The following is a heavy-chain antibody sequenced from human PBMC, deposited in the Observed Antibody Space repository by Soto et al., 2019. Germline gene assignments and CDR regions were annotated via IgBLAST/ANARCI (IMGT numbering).Heavy chain of an antibody. Sequence: QVQLQESGPGLVKPSQTLSLTCTVSGDSITSGSYYWSWIRQPPGKGLEWIGYSHYSGNAYYNLSLKSRVSISVDTSKNQFSLRLSSVTDADTAVYYCARCRGGGTSFDYWGQGTLVTVSS. J-gene: IGHJ4*02. CDR3: ARCRGGGTSFDY. CDR2: SHYSGNA. V-gene: IGHV4-31*03. D-gene: IGHD2-15*01. CDR1: GDSITSGSYY.